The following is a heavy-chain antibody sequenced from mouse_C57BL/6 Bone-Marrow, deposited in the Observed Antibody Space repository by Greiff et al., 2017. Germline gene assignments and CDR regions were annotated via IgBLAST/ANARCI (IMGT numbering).Heavy chain of an antibody. CDR1: GYTFTSYW. V-gene: IGHV1-69*01. Sequence: QVQLQQPGAELVMPGASVKLSCKASGYTFTSYWMHWVKQRPGQGLEWIGEIDPSDSYTNYNQKLKGKSTLTVDKSSSTADMQLSSLTSEDSAVYYCARCDYDWGFYAMDYWGQGTSVTVSS. D-gene: IGHD2-4*01. J-gene: IGHJ4*01. CDR2: IDPSDSYT. CDR3: ARCDYDWGFYAMDY.